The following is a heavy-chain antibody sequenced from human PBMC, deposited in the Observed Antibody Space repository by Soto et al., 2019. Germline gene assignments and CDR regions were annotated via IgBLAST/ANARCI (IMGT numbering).Heavy chain of an antibody. CDR1: GFTFSSYS. D-gene: IGHD2-15*01. CDR2: ISSSSSYI. CDR3: AKRGIVGGMDV. J-gene: IGHJ6*02. Sequence: GGSLRLSCAASGFTFSSYSMNWVRQAPGKGLEWVSSISSSSSYIYYADSVKGRFTISRDNAKNSLYLQMNSLRAEDTAVYYCAKRGIVGGMDVWGQGTTVTVSS. V-gene: IGHV3-21*01.